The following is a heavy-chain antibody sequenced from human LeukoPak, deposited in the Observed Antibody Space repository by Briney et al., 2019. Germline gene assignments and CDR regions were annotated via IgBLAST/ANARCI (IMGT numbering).Heavy chain of an antibody. D-gene: IGHD3/OR15-3a*01. CDR3: ATVDSIPAGDAFDI. V-gene: IGHV1-18*01. CDR1: GYTFTSYV. J-gene: IGHJ3*02. CDR2: ISAYNGNT. Sequence: ASVKASCKASGYTFTSYVISWVRQSPGQGLEWMGWISAYNGNTNYAQKFQGRVTMTEDTSTDTAYMELSSLRSEDTAVYYCATVDSIPAGDAFDIWGQGRMVTVSS.